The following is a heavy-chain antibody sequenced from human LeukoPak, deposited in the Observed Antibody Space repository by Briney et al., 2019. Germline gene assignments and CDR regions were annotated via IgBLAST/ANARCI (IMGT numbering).Heavy chain of an antibody. CDR1: GGTFGTYT. D-gene: IGHD3-3*01. J-gene: IGHJ4*02. V-gene: IGHV1-69*04. CDR2: ILPIIHIP. Sequence: SVKVSCKASGGTFGTYTISWVRQAPGQGLEWMGRILPIIHIPDYAQKFQDRATITADTSTNTAYMELGSLRSEDTAVYYCARETEDDWIFGVDFGPLDYWGQGTLVTVSS. CDR3: ARETEDDWIFGVDFGPLDY.